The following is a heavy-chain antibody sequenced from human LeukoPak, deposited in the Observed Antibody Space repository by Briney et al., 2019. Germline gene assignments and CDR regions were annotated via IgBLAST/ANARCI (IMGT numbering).Heavy chain of an antibody. CDR1: WFTISSLS. V-gene: IGHV3-21*01. Sequence: PGGALRLSRVVSWFTISSLSVHWGGPALGKGLEWVSSIIGSSIYIFYADSLKSRFTVSRDNAKNSLYLQMNRLGVEDTAVYHCANWGGYDSSRYYFTGPFDYWGQGTLVTVSS. J-gene: IGHJ4*02. CDR2: IIGSSIYI. CDR3: ANWGGYDSSRYYFTGPFDY. D-gene: IGHD3-22*01.